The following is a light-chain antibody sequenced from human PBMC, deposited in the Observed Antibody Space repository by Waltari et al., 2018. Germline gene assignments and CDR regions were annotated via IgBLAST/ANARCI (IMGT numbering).Light chain of an antibody. CDR2: LGS. V-gene: IGKV2-28*01. CDR3: MQALQTPFT. Sequence: DIVMTQSPLSLPVTPGGPASISCRSTQSLLHSSGNNFLDWYLQKPGQSPQLLIYLGSNRASGVPDRFSDSGSGTDFTLKISRVEAEDVGVYYCMQALQTPFTFGPGTKVDIK. CDR1: QSLLHSSGNNF. J-gene: IGKJ3*01.